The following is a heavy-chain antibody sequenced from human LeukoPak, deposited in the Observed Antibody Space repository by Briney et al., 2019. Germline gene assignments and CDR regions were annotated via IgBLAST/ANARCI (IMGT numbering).Heavy chain of an antibody. CDR2: INHSGST. J-gene: IGHJ4*02. CDR3: ARFTSGYSSSWYTRPTDY. CDR1: GGSFSGYY. Sequence: SETLSLTCAVYGGSFSGYYWSWIRQPPGKGLEWIGEINHSGSTNYNPSLKSRVTISVDTSKNQFSLKLSSVTVADTAVYYCARFTSGYSSSWYTRPTDYWGQGTLVTVSS. V-gene: IGHV4-34*01. D-gene: IGHD6-13*01.